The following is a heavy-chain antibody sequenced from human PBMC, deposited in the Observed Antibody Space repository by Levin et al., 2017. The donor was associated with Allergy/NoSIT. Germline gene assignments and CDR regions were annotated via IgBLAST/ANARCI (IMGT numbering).Heavy chain of an antibody. J-gene: IGHJ3*02. CDR2: IYPGDSDA. CDR3: ARRSVTASAFDI. CDR1: GYSFTNYW. V-gene: IGHV5-51*01. Sequence: KSGESLKISCKGSGYSFTNYWIGWVRQMPGKGLEWMGIIYPGDSDARYTPSLLGQVTISVEKSISTAYLQWSSLKASDTAMYYCARRSVTASAFDIWGHGTMVTVSS. D-gene: IGHD2-21*02.